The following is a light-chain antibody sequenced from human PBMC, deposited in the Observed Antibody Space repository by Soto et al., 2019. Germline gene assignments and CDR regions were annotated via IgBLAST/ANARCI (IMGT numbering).Light chain of an antibody. CDR3: QQRSNWQGAT. V-gene: IGKV3-15*01. CDR2: GAS. J-gene: IGKJ4*01. CDR1: QSVSSN. Sequence: VMTQSPATLSVSPGERATLSCRASQSVSSNLAWYQQKPGQAPRFLIYGASTRATGTPARFSGSGSGTEFTLTISSLQSEDVAVYYCQQRSNWQGATFGGGTKVDI.